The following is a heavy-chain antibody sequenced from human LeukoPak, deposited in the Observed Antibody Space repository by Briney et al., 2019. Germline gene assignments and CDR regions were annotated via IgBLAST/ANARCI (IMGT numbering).Heavy chain of an antibody. CDR1: GFTFSSYA. J-gene: IGHJ6*02. D-gene: IGHD3-3*01. CDR2: ISYDGSNK. V-gene: IGHV3-30-3*01. Sequence: GGSLRLSCAASGFTFSSYAMHWVRQAPGKGLEWVAVISYDGSNKYYADSVKRRFTISRDNSKNTLYLQMNSLRAEDTAVYYCARDQSRGYDFPSYYGMDVWGQGTTVTVSS. CDR3: ARDQSRGYDFPSYYGMDV.